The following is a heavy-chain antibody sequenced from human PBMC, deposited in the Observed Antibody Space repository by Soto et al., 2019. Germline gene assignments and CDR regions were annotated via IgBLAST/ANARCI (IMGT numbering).Heavy chain of an antibody. J-gene: IGHJ6*02. CDR2: IDPIDSYT. CDR1: GYSFTSYW. CDR3: ASANEYSSSSIDGYYYYGMDV. D-gene: IGHD6-6*01. V-gene: IGHV5-10-1*01. Sequence: PGESLKISCKGSGYSFTSYWISWVRQMPGKGLEWMGRIDPIDSYTNYSPSFQGHVTISADKSISTAYLQWSSLKASDTAMYYCASANEYSSSSIDGYYYYGMDVWGQGTTVTVSS.